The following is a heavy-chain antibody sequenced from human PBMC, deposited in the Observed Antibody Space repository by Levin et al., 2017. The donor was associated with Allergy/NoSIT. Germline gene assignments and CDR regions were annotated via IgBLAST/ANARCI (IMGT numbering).Heavy chain of an antibody. Sequence: GGSLRLSCAASGFIFSNYALHWVRQAPGKGLEWVAVISNDGVNEYYVDSVKGRFTVSRDNSKNTVYLQMKSLGAEDTAVYYCARDLGDNRNIRNVLNGFDIWGQGTKVTVAS. D-gene: IGHD1-14*01. J-gene: IGHJ3*02. CDR2: ISNDGVNE. CDR3: ARDLGDNRNIRNVLNGFDI. CDR1: GFIFSNYA. V-gene: IGHV3-30-3*01.